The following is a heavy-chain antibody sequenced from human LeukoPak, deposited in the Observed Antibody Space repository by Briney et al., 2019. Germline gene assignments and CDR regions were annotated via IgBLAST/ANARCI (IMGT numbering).Heavy chain of an antibody. J-gene: IGHJ4*02. CDR3: ARHPRRRGGGRHFDC. D-gene: IGHD1-26*01. CDR1: GGSTSNSSYY. V-gene: IGHV4-39*01. Sequence: SETLSLTCTVSGGSTSNSSYYWGWIRQPPGKGLEWIGSIYYTGSTYFNPSLKSRVTISVDTSKNQFSLKLTSVTAADTAVYYCARHPRRRGGGRHFDCWGQGTLVTVSS. CDR2: IYYTGST.